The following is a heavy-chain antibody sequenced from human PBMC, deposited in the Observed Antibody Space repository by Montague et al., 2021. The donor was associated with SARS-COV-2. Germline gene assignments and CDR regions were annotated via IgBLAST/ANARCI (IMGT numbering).Heavy chain of an antibody. CDR3: ARGCSGGSCYPNPFST. D-gene: IGHD2-15*01. J-gene: IGHJ5*02. Sequence: SETLSLTCTVSGGSISSYYWSWIRQPPGKGLEWIGYINYSGSTNNNPTLKSRVTISVDTSKNQFSLKLSSVTAADTAVYYCARGCSGGSCYPNPFSTWGQGTLVTVSS. CDR1: GGSISSYY. CDR2: INYSGST. V-gene: IGHV4-59*01.